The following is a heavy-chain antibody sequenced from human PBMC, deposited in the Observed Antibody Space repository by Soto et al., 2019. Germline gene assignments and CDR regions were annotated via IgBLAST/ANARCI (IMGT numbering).Heavy chain of an antibody. V-gene: IGHV4-34*01. CDR1: GGSFSGYY. D-gene: IGHD3-16*01. J-gene: IGHJ4*02. CDR2: INHSGST. CDR3: ARDSYVEYYFDY. Sequence: SETLSLTCAVYGGSFSGYYWSWIRQPPGKGLEWIGEINHSGSTNYNPSLKSRVTISVDTSKNQFSLKLSSVTAADTAVYYCARDSYVEYYFDYWGQGTLVTVS.